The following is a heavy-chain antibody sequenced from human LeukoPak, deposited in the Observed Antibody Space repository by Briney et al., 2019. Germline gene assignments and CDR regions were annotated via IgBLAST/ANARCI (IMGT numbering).Heavy chain of an antibody. CDR1: GGSISSDTYY. CDR3: ARYTVARRYFDY. CDR2: IYTSGST. J-gene: IGHJ4*02. V-gene: IGHV4-61*02. Sequence: SQTLSLTCTLSGGSISSDTYYWTWIRQPAGKGLEWIGRIYTSGSTNYNPSLKSRVTISVDTSKNQFSLKLSSVTAADTAVYYCARYTVARRYFDYWDQGTLVTASS. D-gene: IGHD6-19*01.